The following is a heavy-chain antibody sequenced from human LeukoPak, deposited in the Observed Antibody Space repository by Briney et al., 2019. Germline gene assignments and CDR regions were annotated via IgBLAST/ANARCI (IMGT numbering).Heavy chain of an antibody. CDR1: GFTFASYA. V-gene: IGHV3-23*01. CDR2: ITSSGGST. CDR3: AKGYGSGTSRYYFDC. Sequence: PGGSLRLSCAASGFTFASYAMSWVRQAPGKGLEWVSTITSSGGSTYYADSVKGRFTISRDNSKNTLYLQMSSLRAEDTAVYYCAKGYGSGTSRYYFDCWGQGTLVTVSS. J-gene: IGHJ4*02. D-gene: IGHD3-10*01.